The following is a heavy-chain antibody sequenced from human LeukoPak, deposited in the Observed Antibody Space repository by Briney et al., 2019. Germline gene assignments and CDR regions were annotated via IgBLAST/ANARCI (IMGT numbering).Heavy chain of an antibody. CDR2: INTNTGNP. V-gene: IGHV7-4-1*02. Sequence: ASVKVSCKASGYTFTGYYMHWVRQAPGQGLEWMGWINTNTGNPTYAQGFTGRFVFSLDTSVSTAYLQISSLKAEDTAVYYCARAPQASSWYPYYYYYMDVWGKGTTVTVSS. CDR3: ARAPQASSWYPYYYYYMDV. D-gene: IGHD6-13*01. J-gene: IGHJ6*03. CDR1: GYTFTGYY.